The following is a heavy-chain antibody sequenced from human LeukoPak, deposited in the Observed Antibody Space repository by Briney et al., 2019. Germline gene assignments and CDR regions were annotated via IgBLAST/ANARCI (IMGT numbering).Heavy chain of an antibody. CDR1: GYTFTNYG. J-gene: IGHJ3*02. Sequence: GASVKVSCKTSGYTFTNYGISWVRQAPGLGLEWMGWISAYNGNTNYAQKVQGRVTMTTDTSTSTAYMELRSLRFDDTAVYYCARHQTVRLLQISSTYFKHVFAIWGQGSMVTVSS. CDR2: ISAYNGNT. V-gene: IGHV1-18*01. CDR3: ARHQTVRLLQISSTYFKHVFAI. D-gene: IGHD6-13*01.